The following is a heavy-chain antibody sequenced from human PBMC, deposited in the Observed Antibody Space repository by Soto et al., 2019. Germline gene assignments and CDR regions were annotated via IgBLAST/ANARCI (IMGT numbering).Heavy chain of an antibody. CDR3: ARASAMAVDRSSYSSGWYRLYYGMDV. CDR1: GYSFTDYH. V-gene: IGHV1-2*06. D-gene: IGHD6-19*01. CDR2: INPKSGGT. Sequence: GASVKVSCKASGYSFTDYHIHWVRQAPGQGLEWLGRINPKSGGTSTAQKFQGRVTITADESTSTAYMELSSLRSEDTAVYYCARASAMAVDRSSYSSGWYRLYYGMDVWGQGTTVTVSS. J-gene: IGHJ6*02.